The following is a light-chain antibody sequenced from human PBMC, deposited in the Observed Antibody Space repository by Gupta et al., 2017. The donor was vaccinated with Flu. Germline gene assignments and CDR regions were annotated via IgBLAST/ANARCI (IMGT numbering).Light chain of an antibody. CDR2: QAT. Sequence: DIQITHSPSTLSASVGDRVTITCRASQSISNCMAWYQQKPGKVPKLLLYQATRVEGGVASRFSGSGSGTEFTLTSSVQQADDVANYYYQCDDSLRTFGQGTRVEIK. CDR3: QCDDSLRT. CDR1: QSISNC. V-gene: IGKV1-5*03. J-gene: IGKJ1*01.